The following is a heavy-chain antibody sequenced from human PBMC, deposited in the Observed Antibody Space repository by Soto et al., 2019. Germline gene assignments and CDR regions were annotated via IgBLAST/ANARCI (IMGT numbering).Heavy chain of an antibody. J-gene: IGHJ6*02. CDR1: GFTFSNYA. CDR3: ARDVLVVVAGLRYGMDV. Sequence: QVQLVESGGGVVQPGRSLRLSCAASGFTFSNYAMHWVRQAPGKGLEWVALISYDVNNKHYADSVKGRFTISRDSSKNTLYLQMSSLRDEDTAVYYCARDVLVVVAGLRYGMDVWGQGTTVTVSS. V-gene: IGHV3-30*15. D-gene: IGHD2-15*01. CDR2: ISYDVNNK.